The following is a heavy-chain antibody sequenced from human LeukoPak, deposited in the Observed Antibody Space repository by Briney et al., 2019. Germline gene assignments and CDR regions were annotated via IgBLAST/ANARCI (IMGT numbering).Heavy chain of an antibody. Sequence: ASVKVSCKASGYTFTSYGISWVRQAPGQGLEWMGWINPNSGGTNYAQKFQGRVTMTRDTSISTAYMELSRLRSDDTAVYYCAREGSITMIVALWGQGTLVTVSS. CDR3: AREGSITMIVAL. J-gene: IGHJ4*02. CDR2: INPNSGGT. D-gene: IGHD3-22*01. V-gene: IGHV1-2*02. CDR1: GYTFTSYG.